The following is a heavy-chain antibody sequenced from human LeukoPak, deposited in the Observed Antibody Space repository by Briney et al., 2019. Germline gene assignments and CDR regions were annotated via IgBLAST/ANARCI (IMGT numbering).Heavy chain of an antibody. D-gene: IGHD3-22*01. Sequence: ASVKVSCKASGYTFTSYDINWVRQATGQGLEWMGWMNPNSGNTGYAQKFQGRVTITRNTSISTAYMELSSLRSEDTAVYYCARVDGYYWGYYYYYMDVWGKGTTVTISS. V-gene: IGHV1-8*03. CDR3: ARVDGYYWGYYYYYMDV. J-gene: IGHJ6*03. CDR1: GYTFTSYD. CDR2: MNPNSGNT.